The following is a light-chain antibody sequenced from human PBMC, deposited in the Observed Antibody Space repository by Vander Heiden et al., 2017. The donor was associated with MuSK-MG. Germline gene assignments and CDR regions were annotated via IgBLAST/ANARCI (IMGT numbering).Light chain of an antibody. V-gene: IGKV3-20*01. J-gene: IGKJ4*01. Sequence: EVVLTQFPDTLSLSPGERATLSCRASQSVRSSYLAWYQQKAGQPPRLLIYGASSRATGIPVRFSGSGSGTDFTLTITRLEPEDFAVYYCQQYGSSLTIGGGTKVEIK. CDR3: QQYGSSLT. CDR1: QSVRSSY. CDR2: GAS.